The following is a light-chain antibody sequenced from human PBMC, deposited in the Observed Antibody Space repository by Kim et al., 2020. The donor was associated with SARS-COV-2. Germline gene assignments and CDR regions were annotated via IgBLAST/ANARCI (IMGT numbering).Light chain of an antibody. CDR3: QQYNNWPLT. CDR1: QSVTNN. V-gene: IGKV3-15*01. J-gene: IGKJ4*01. CDR2: DAS. Sequence: VSPGERATPSGRASQSVTNNLAWYQQKPGQAPRLLIYDASTRASGIPVRFSGSGSGTEFTLTISSLQSEDFAVYSCQQYNNWPLTFGGGTKVDIK.